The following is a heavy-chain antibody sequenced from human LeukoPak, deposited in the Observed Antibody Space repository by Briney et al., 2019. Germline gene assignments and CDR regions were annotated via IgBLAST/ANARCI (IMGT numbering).Heavy chain of an antibody. J-gene: IGHJ4*02. CDR3: ARGGESPYYFDY. V-gene: IGHV3-53*01. CDR2: IFGGGTT. Sequence: QPGGSLRLSCAASGFTISNNYINWVRQAPGKGLEWVSVIFGGGTTYYADSVKGRFTISRDNSKSTLYLQMNSLRAEDTAVYYCARGGESPYYFDYWGRGTLVTVSS. CDR1: GFTISNNY.